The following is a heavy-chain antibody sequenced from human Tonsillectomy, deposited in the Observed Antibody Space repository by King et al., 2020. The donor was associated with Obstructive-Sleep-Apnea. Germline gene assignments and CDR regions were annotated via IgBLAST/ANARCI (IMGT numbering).Heavy chain of an antibody. V-gene: IGHV3-11*01. D-gene: IGHD3-16*01. CDR2: ISPSGSRK. J-gene: IGHJ4*02. Sequence: VQLVESGGGLVKPGGSLRLSCAASGFILSDYYMNWVRQAPGKGLEWVSYISPSGSRKYYADSVKGRFTISRDNAKNSLYLQMNYLRAEDTAVYYCARDPERHYYEFDEHFDYWGQGTLVTVSS. CDR3: ARDPERHYYEFDEHFDY. CDR1: GFILSDYY.